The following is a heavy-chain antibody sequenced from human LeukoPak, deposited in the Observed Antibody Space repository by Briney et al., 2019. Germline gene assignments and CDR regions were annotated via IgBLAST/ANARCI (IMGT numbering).Heavy chain of an antibody. CDR1: GFTFSSYA. V-gene: IGHV3-30*02. CDR3: AREPVATDHCFDY. Sequence: GGSLRLSCAASGFTFSSYAMHWVRQAPGKGLEWVAFIRYDGSNKYYADSVKGRFTISRDNSKNTLYLQMNSLRAEDTAVYYCAREPVATDHCFDYWGQGTLVTVSS. CDR2: IRYDGSNK. J-gene: IGHJ4*02. D-gene: IGHD5-12*01.